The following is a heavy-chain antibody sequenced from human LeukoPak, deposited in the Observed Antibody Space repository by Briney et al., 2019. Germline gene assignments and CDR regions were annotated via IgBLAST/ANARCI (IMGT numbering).Heavy chain of an antibody. D-gene: IGHD2-15*01. Sequence: PGGSLRLSCAVSGFTFSHAWMSWVRQAPGKGLEWVGRIKSKTDGGTTDYAAPVKGRFTISRDDSKNTLYLQMNSLKTEDTAVYYCTTDASIGYCSGGSCTKYYFDYWGQGTLVTVSS. J-gene: IGHJ4*02. CDR1: GFTFSHAW. CDR2: IKSKTDGGTT. V-gene: IGHV3-15*01. CDR3: TTDASIGYCSGGSCTKYYFDY.